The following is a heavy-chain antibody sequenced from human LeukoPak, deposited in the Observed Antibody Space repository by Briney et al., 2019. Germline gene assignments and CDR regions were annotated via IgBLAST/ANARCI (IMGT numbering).Heavy chain of an antibody. CDR1: GFTFSSYA. J-gene: IGHJ4*02. D-gene: IGHD4-17*01. V-gene: IGHV3-23*01. CDR3: AKPTVTTLYYFEY. Sequence: GGSLRLSCAASGFTFSSYAMSWVRQAPGKGLEWVSTIGGSSGSTYYADSVKGRFTISRDNSKNTLYLQMNSLRAENTAVYYCAKPTVTTLYYFEYWGQGTLVTVSS. CDR2: IGGSSGST.